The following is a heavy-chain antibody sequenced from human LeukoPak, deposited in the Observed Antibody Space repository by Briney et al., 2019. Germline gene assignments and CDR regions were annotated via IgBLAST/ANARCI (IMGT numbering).Heavy chain of an antibody. D-gene: IGHD3-22*01. Sequence: GASGKVSCKVSGYTLTELSMHWVRQAPGKGLEWMGGFDPEDGETIYAQKFLGRVTITEDTSTDTAYMELSSLRSEDTAVYYCAIYYNDTSGYSDYWSQGPLLTLPS. V-gene: IGHV1-24*01. J-gene: IGHJ4*02. CDR3: AIYYNDTSGYSDY. CDR2: FDPEDGET. CDR1: GYTLTELS.